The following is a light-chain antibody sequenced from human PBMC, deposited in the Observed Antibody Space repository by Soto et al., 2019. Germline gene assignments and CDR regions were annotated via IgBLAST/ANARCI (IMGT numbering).Light chain of an antibody. J-gene: IGKJ5*01. CDR3: QQYDDWPIT. V-gene: IGKV3-15*01. CDR2: DGS. CDR1: QSVRSN. Sequence: EIVMTQSPDTVYVSPGERATLSCRASQSVRSNLAWYQHKPGQAPRLLISDGSTRALGIPARFSGSESGTEFTLTISSLQSEDFAVYFCQQYDDWPITFGQGTRLDIK.